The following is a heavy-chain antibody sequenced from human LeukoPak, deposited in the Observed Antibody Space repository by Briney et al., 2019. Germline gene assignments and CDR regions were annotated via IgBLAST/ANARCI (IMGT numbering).Heavy chain of an antibody. CDR1: GYTFTSYG. D-gene: IGHD1-1*01. J-gene: IGHJ3*02. CDR3: ARVRGHDGAFDI. V-gene: IGHV1-18*01. Sequence: ASVKVSCKASGYTFTSYGISWVRQAPGQGLEWMGWISVYNGNTNYAQKFQGRVTMTTDTSPSTAYMELRSLRSDDTAVYYCARVRGHDGAFDIWGQGTMVTVSS. CDR2: ISVYNGNT.